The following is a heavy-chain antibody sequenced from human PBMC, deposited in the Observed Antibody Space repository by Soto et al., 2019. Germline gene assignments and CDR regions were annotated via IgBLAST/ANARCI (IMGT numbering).Heavy chain of an antibody. CDR1: GGSFSGYY. Sequence: SETLSLTCAVYGGSFSGYYWSWIRQPPGKGLEWIGEINHSGSTNYNPSLKSRVTISVDTSKNQFSLKVTSATAADTAVYYCARRMNVAGGWFDSWGQGTPVTVSS. CDR2: INHSGST. D-gene: IGHD1-1*01. CDR3: ARRMNVAGGWFDS. V-gene: IGHV4-34*01. J-gene: IGHJ5*01.